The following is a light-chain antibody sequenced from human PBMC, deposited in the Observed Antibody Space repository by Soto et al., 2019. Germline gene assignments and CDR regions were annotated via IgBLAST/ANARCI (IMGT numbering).Light chain of an antibody. J-gene: IGKJ2*01. CDR1: QHIRSS. Sequence: EMVMPPSPAPLSASPVERATLSCRASQHIRSSLACYQQRPGQAPRLLISDASTRATGIPPRFSGVGAGTQFTLNTSSLQSQDCAIYYWQQYNIWPPYTFGQG. V-gene: IGKV3-15*01. CDR2: DAS. CDR3: QQYNIWPPYT.